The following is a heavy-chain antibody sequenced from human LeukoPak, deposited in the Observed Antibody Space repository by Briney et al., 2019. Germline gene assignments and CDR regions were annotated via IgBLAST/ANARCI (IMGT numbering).Heavy chain of an antibody. Sequence: WVRQAPWKGLEWIGSIYYSGSTYYNPSLKSRVTISVDTSKNEFSLKLSSVTAADTAVYYCARHSSGWLLYFDYWGQGTLVTVSS. V-gene: IGHV4-39*01. CDR2: IYYSGST. J-gene: IGHJ4*02. CDR3: ARHSSGWLLYFDY. D-gene: IGHD6-19*01.